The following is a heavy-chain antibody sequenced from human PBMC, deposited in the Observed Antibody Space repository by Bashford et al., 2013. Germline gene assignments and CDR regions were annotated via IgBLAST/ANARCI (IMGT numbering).Heavy chain of an antibody. D-gene: IGHD6-6*01. Sequence: VASVKVSCKASGYTFTTYAMHWVRQAPGQRLEWMGWIYTDNGNTKYSQKFQGRVTITRDTSASTVYMELSSLRSADTAVYYCAIRVAAYSSSSAVNYYGMDVWGQGTTVTVSS. CDR3: AIRVAAYSSSSAVNYYGMDV. V-gene: IGHV1-3*04. CDR2: IYTDNGNT. CDR1: GYTFTTYA. J-gene: IGHJ6*02.